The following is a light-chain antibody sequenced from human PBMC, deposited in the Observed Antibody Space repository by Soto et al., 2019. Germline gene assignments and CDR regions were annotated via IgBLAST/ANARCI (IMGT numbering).Light chain of an antibody. J-gene: IGKJ1*01. V-gene: IGKV1-5*03. CDR2: KAS. CDR1: QSISSW. CDR3: QQYDHGRT. Sequence: DIQMTQSPSTLSASVGDRVTITCRASQSISSWLAWYQQKPGKAPKLLIYKASSLESGVPSRFSGSGSGTEFTLTISSLQPDDFVTYYCQQYDHGRTFGQGTKVEIK.